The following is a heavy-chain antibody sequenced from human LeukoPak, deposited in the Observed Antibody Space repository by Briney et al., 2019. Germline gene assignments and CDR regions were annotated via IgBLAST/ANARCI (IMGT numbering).Heavy chain of an antibody. CDR3: ARAGYYGSAPKPGWFDP. D-gene: IGHD3-10*01. Sequence: SETLSLTCTVSGGSISSYYWSWIRQPPGKGLEWIGHIYYSGSTNYNPSLKSRVTISVDTSKNQFSLKLSSVTAADTAVYYCARAGYYGSAPKPGWFDPWGQGTLVTVSS. V-gene: IGHV4-59*01. CDR1: GGSISSYY. CDR2: IYYSGST. J-gene: IGHJ5*02.